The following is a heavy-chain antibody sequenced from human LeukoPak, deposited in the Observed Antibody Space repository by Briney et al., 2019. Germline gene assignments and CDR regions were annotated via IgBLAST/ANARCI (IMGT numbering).Heavy chain of an antibody. J-gene: IGHJ5*02. Sequence: TPSETLSLTCTVSGGSISSDNYYWGWIRQPPGKGLELNGSINYSGSTYYNPSLRSRVTIFVDPSKIQFSLRLNSVTAADTAVYYCARRPFGVGWFDPWGQGTLVTISS. D-gene: IGHD3-3*01. CDR1: GGSISSDNYY. V-gene: IGHV4-39*01. CDR2: INYSGST. CDR3: ARRPFGVGWFDP.